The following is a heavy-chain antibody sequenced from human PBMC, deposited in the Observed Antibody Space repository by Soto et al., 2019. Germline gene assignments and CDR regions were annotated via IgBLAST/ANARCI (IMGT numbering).Heavy chain of an antibody. CDR3: TPLALKYNSDWYPLSD. CDR1: GFTFSNVW. J-gene: IGHJ4*02. D-gene: IGHD6-19*01. Sequence: EVQLVESGGGLVKPGGSLRLSCAGSGFTFSNVWMNWVRQAPGKGLEWVGRIKSETDGGTIDYAAPVKGRFTISRDDSKNTLYLPMNSLKTEDTDTYYCTPLALKYNSDWYPLSDWGQGTRVTVSS. CDR2: IKSETDGGTI. V-gene: IGHV3-15*07.